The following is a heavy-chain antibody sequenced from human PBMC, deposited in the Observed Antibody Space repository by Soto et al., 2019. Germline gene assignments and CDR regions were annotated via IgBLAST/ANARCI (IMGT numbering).Heavy chain of an antibody. CDR2: ISGSGYST. D-gene: IGHD4-17*01. CDR1: GFTFSSYA. Sequence: PGGSLRLSCAASGFTFSSYAMNWVRQAPGKGLEWVSVISGSGYSTYYADSVKGRFTISTDNAKNSLYLQMNSLRAEDTAVYYCAREGPVYGDAFDYWGQGTMVTVSS. CDR3: AREGPVYGDAFDY. V-gene: IGHV3-23*01. J-gene: IGHJ4*02.